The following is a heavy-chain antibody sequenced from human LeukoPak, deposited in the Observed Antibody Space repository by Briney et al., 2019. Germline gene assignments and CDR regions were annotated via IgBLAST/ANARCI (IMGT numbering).Heavy chain of an antibody. CDR1: GFTFSSYA. CDR3: ARDWRGSGSYYFDY. Sequence: PGRSLRLSCAASGFTFSSYAMHWVRQAPGKGLEWVAVISYDGSNKYYADSVKGRFTISRDNSKNTLHLQMNSLRAEDTAVYYCARDWRGSGSYYFDYWGQGTLVTVSS. V-gene: IGHV3-30*04. D-gene: IGHD3-10*01. CDR2: ISYDGSNK. J-gene: IGHJ4*02.